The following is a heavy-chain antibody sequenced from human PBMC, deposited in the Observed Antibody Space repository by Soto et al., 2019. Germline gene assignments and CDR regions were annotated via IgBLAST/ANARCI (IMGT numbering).Heavy chain of an antibody. V-gene: IGHV3-23*01. CDR3: AKVSSFYYYYGMDV. CDR2: ISGGGGSS. J-gene: IGHJ6*02. D-gene: IGHD3-10*01. CDR1: GFTFSSYA. Sequence: GGSLRLSCAASGFTFSSYAMSWVRQAPGKGLEWVSAISGGGGSSYYADSVKGRFTISRDNSKNTLYLQMNSLRAEDTAVYYCAKVSSFYYYYGMDVWGQGTTVTAP.